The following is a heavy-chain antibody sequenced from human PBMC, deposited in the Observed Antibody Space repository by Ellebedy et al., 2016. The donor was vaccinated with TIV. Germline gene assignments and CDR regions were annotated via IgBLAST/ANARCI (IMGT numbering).Heavy chain of an antibody. J-gene: IGHJ6*02. CDR1: GFTFSSYS. V-gene: IGHV3-48*02. Sequence: GESLKISXAASGFTFSSYSMNWVRQAPGKGLEWVSYISSSSSTIYYADSVKGRFTISRDNAKNSLYLQMNSLRDEDTAVYYCARGCIAVAGRYGMDVWGQGTTVTVSS. D-gene: IGHD6-19*01. CDR2: ISSSSSTI. CDR3: ARGCIAVAGRYGMDV.